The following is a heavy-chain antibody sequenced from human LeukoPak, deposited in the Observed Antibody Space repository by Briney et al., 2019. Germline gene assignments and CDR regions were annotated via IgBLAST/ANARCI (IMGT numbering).Heavy chain of an antibody. Sequence: SETLSLTCTVSGGSISSSSYYWGWIRQPPGKGLEWIGSIYYSGSTYYNPSPKSRVTISVDTSKNQFSLKLSSVTAADTAVYYCARRFHDYGDSTVYYFDYWGQGTLVTVSS. J-gene: IGHJ4*02. D-gene: IGHD4-17*01. CDR1: GGSISSSSYY. CDR2: IYYSGST. CDR3: ARRFHDYGDSTVYYFDY. V-gene: IGHV4-39*01.